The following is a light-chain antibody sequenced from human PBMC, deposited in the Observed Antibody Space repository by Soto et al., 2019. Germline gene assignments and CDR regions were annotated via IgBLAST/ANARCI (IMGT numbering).Light chain of an antibody. CDR1: SSDVGGYNY. J-gene: IGLJ2*01. CDR3: SSYAGSSVV. CDR2: EVS. V-gene: IGLV2-8*01. Sequence: QSALTQPPSASGSPGQSVTISCTGTSSDVGGYNYVSWYQQHPDKVPKLMIYEVSKRPSGVPDRFSGSKSGNTASLTVSGLQAEDEADYCCSSYAGSSVVFGGGTKLTVL.